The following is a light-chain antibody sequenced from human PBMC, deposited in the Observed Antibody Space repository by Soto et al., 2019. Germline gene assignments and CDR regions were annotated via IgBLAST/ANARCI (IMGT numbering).Light chain of an antibody. CDR3: QQYDTSPRT. J-gene: IGKJ1*01. CDR1: QSVSSN. V-gene: IGKV3-15*01. CDR2: GAS. Sequence: IVMTQSQGTLSVSAGERATLSCRASQSVSSNLAWYQQKPGQAPRLLIYGASTRATGIPARFSGSGSGTEFTLTISRLEPEDFAVYYCQQYDTSPRTFGQGTKVDIK.